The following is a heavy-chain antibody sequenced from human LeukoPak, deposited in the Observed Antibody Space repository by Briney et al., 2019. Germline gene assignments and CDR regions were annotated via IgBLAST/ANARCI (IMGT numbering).Heavy chain of an antibody. Sequence: PSETLSLTCAVSGGSISTYYWSWIRQPPGKGLEWIGYIYYSGSTNYNPSLKSRVTISVDTSKNQFSLKLSSVTAADTAVYYCARVGEGGYNDYWGQGTLVTVSS. V-gene: IGHV4-59*01. D-gene: IGHD3-16*01. CDR3: ARVGEGGYNDY. CDR1: GGSISTYY. CDR2: IYYSGST. J-gene: IGHJ4*02.